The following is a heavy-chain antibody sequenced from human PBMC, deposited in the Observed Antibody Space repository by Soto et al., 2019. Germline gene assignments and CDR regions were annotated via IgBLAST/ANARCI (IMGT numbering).Heavy chain of an antibody. CDR1: GGSVNSGTYY. CDR2: TSNSVSA. J-gene: IGHJ6*02. D-gene: IGHD5-12*01. Sequence: SETLSLTCPVSGGSVNSGTYYWSWIRQPPGKGLEWIGYTSNSVSAKYNPSLKSRVTITTYTSTNHFSLKLTSVTAADTAVYYCTRDLDIGHRGYGQSNVWGQGKTVTVS. V-gene: IGHV4-61*03. CDR3: TRDLDIGHRGYGQSNV.